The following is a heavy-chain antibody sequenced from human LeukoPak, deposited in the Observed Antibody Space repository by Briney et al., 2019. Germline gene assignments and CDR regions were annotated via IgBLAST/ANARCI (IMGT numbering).Heavy chain of an antibody. CDR2: VSYDYSNK. D-gene: IGHD3-22*01. CDR1: GFTLNSYI. Sequence: PAGSLTLSCPASGFTLNSYIIHWLRQAPAKGLEWVAVVSYDYSNKHSGDSAKGPFTITRDNSKNTLYLELSIMTAEAAAVFYCASGLQYYWYGSGYYFDYWGQGTLVTVSS. J-gene: IGHJ4*02. V-gene: IGHV3-30-3*01. CDR3: ASGLQYYWYGSGYYFDY.